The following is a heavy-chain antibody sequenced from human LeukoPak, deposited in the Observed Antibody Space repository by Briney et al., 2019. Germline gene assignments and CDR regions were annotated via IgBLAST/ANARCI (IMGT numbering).Heavy chain of an antibody. Sequence: ASVKVSCKASGYTFTGHYMHWVRQAPGQGLEWMGWINPDGGGARYVPKFQGRVTMTRDASIATAYMELSSLRSDDTAVYYCARDTSGHNSFDNWGQGTLVTVSS. D-gene: IGHD2/OR15-2a*01. CDR1: GYTFTGHY. CDR3: ARDTSGHNSFDN. V-gene: IGHV1-2*02. CDR2: INPDGGGA. J-gene: IGHJ4*02.